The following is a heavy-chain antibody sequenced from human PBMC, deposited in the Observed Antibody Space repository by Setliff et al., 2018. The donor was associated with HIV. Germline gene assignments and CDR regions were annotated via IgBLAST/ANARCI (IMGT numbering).Heavy chain of an antibody. CDR2: IYPGDSDT. CDR3: AKPLTQWGVSPYHYAFGV. J-gene: IGHJ6*02. V-gene: IGHV5-51*01. Sequence: GESLKISCKGSGHSFTSYWIGWVRQMPGNGLEWMGIIYPGDSDTRYRPSFQGQVTISVDKSISTAYLQWSSLKASDTAIYYCAKPLTQWGVSPYHYAFGVWGQGTTVTVSS. CDR1: GHSFTSYW. D-gene: IGHD1-26*01.